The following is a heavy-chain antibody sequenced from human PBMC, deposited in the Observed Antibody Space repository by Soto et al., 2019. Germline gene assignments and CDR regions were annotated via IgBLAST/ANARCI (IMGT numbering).Heavy chain of an antibody. CDR2: IYHSGST. V-gene: IGHV4-4*02. CDR3: ARNIVVVPAATKQYYYYYGMDV. Sequence: SETLSLTCAVSGGSISSSNWWSWVRQPPGKGLEWIGEIYHSGSTNYNPSLKSRVTISVDKSKNQFSPKLSSVTAADTAVYYCARNIVVVPAATKQYYYYYGMDVWGQGTTVTVSS. CDR1: GGSISSSNW. D-gene: IGHD2-2*01. J-gene: IGHJ6*02.